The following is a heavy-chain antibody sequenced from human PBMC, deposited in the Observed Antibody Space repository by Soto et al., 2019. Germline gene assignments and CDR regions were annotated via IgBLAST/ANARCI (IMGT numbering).Heavy chain of an antibody. CDR1: GFTFSSYE. CDR2: ISSSGSTI. Sequence: EVQLVESGGGLVQPGGSLRLSCAASGFTFSSYEMNWVRQAPGKGLEWVSYISSSGSTIYYADSVKGRFTISRDNAKNSLYLQMNSLRAEDTAVYYCARGSPFPTVTHYGMDVWGQGTTVTVSS. D-gene: IGHD4-17*01. CDR3: ARGSPFPTVTHYGMDV. V-gene: IGHV3-48*03. J-gene: IGHJ6*02.